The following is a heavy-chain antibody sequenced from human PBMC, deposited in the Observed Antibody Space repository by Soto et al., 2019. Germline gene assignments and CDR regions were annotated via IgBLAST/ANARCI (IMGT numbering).Heavy chain of an antibody. CDR2: IYWDDDK. V-gene: IGHV2-5*02. Sequence: QITLNESGPTQVKPRQTLTMTCTFSGFSLTTSGVGVGWIRQSPGKAPEWLALIYWDDDKRYSPSLKSSLTITKYTSKTPVVLTMADLDPADTATYSCAHRVLRTVFGLVTTTAIYFDFWGQGTPVAVSS. J-gene: IGHJ4*02. CDR3: AHRVLRTVFGLVTTTAIYFDF. CDR1: GFSLTTSGVG. D-gene: IGHD3-3*01.